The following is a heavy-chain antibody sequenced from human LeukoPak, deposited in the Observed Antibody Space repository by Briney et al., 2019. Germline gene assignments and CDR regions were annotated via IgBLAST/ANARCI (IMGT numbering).Heavy chain of an antibody. Sequence: GGSLRLSCAASGFTVSTNYMNWVRQAPGKGLEWVSVIYGGDSTYYANSVKGRFTISGDNSENTLYLQMNSLRAADTAVYYCAKVRAGHYFDYWGQGTLVTVSS. V-gene: IGHV3-53*01. D-gene: IGHD6-19*01. CDR3: AKVRAGHYFDY. CDR2: IYGGDST. CDR1: GFTVSTNY. J-gene: IGHJ4*02.